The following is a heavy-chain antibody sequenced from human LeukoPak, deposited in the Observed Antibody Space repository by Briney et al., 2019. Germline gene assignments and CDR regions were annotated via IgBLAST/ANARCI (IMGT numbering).Heavy chain of an antibody. CDR2: INPTGGST. V-gene: IGHV1-46*01. D-gene: IGHD6-13*01. CDR3: AREAYGSSSRDDAFDI. CDR1: GYTFTSYY. Sequence: ASVKVSCKASGYTFTSYYMHWVRQAPGQGLEWMGIINPTGGSTSYALKFQGRDTMTRDTSTSTVYMELSSLRSEDTAVYYCAREAYGSSSRDDAFDIWGQGTMVTVSS. J-gene: IGHJ3*02.